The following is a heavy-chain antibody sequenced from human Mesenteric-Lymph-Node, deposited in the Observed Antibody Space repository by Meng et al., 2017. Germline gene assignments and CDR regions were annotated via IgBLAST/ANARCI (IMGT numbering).Heavy chain of an antibody. CDR3: ARVSRVLGNDAFDI. J-gene: IGHJ3*02. D-gene: IGHD1-26*01. Sequence: GESLKISCAASGFTFSSYSMNWVRQAPGKGLEWVSSISSSSSYIYYADSVKGRFTISRDNAKNSLYLQMNSLRAEDTAVCYCARVSRVLGNDAFDIWGQGTMVTVSS. V-gene: IGHV3-21*01. CDR2: ISSSSSYI. CDR1: GFTFSSYS.